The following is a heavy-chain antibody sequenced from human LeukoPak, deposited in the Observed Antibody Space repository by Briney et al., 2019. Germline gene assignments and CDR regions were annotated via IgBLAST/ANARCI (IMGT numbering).Heavy chain of an antibody. CDR2: INHSGST. D-gene: IGHD3-3*01. Sequence: PSETLSLTCDVYGGSFSGYYWSWIRQPPGKGLEWIGEINHSGSTNYNPSLKSRVTISVDTSKNQFSLKLSSVTAADTAVYYCARGRVYDFWSGYYTPDGYYFDYWGQGTLVTVSS. J-gene: IGHJ4*02. CDR3: ARGRVYDFWSGYYTPDGYYFDY. CDR1: GGSFSGYY. V-gene: IGHV4-34*01.